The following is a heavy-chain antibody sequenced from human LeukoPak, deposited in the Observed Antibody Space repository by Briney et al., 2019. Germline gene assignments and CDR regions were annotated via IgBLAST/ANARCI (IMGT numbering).Heavy chain of an antibody. CDR2: ISSSSGDT. Sequence: GGSLRLSCVASGFSFTYAWMSWVRQAPGKGLEWVSYISSSSGDTNNADSVKGRFTISRDNAKNSLYLQMNSLRVEDTAVYYCARGHYGMDVWGQGTTVTVS. CDR3: ARGHYGMDV. CDR1: GFSFTYAW. J-gene: IGHJ6*02. V-gene: IGHV3-11*05.